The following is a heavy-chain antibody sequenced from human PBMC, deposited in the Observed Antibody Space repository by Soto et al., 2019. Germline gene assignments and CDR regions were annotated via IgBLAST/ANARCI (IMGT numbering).Heavy chain of an antibody. Sequence: SETLSLTCTVSGGSIISSSYYWGWIRQPPGKGLEWIGSIYYSGSTYYNPSLKSRVTISVDTSKNQFSLKLSSVTAADTAVYYCARLPRDYYDSSGYDAFDIWGQGTMVTVSS. CDR3: ARLPRDYYDSSGYDAFDI. CDR1: GGSIISSSYY. D-gene: IGHD3-22*01. J-gene: IGHJ3*02. CDR2: IYYSGST. V-gene: IGHV4-39*01.